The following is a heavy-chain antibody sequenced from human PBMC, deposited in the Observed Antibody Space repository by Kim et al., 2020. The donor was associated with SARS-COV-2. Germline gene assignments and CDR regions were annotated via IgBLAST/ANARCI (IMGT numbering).Heavy chain of an antibody. CDR3: ARAYGDMDYFDY. J-gene: IGHJ4*02. Sequence: HAQKSQGSVPITADESTSTAYMELGSLRSEDTAVYYCARAYGDMDYFDYWGQGTLVTVSS. V-gene: IGHV1-69*01. D-gene: IGHD4-17*01.